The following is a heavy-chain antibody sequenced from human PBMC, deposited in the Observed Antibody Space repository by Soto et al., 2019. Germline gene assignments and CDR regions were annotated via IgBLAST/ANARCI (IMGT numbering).Heavy chain of an antibody. V-gene: IGHV3-74*01. CDR2: INSDGSST. J-gene: IGHJ6*02. D-gene: IGHD5-18*01. CDR3: ARAPKEDTAMVTVYYYGMDV. CDR1: GFTFSSYW. Sequence: GGSLRLSCAASGFTFSSYWMHWVRQAPGKGLVWVSRINSDGSSTSYADSVKGRFTISRDNAKNTLYLQMNSLRAEDTAVYYCARAPKEDTAMVTVYYYGMDVWGQGTTVTVSS.